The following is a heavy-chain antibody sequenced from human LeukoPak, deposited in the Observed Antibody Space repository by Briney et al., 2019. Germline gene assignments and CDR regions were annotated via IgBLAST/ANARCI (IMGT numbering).Heavy chain of an antibody. D-gene: IGHD4-17*01. CDR2: VSFGSSYI. Sequence: GGSLRLSYAASGFTFKDYTMNWVRQSPGKGLQWVSYVSFGSSYISYADSLKGRFTISRDDAESSVYLEMTSLRTDDTAVYYCARASTEYAVTDGFDTWGPGTLVTVSS. CDR1: GFTFKDYT. V-gene: IGHV3-21*06. CDR3: ARASTEYAVTDGFDT. J-gene: IGHJ5*02.